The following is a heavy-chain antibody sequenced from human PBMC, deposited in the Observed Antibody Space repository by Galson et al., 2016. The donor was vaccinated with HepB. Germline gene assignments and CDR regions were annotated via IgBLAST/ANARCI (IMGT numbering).Heavy chain of an antibody. CDR2: ISYDGSNK. D-gene: IGHD2-15*01. Sequence: SLRLSCAASRFTFSLFAIHWVRQAPGKGLEWVAMISYDGSNKYYADSVKGRFTISRVNPKNTLYLQMDSLRAEDTAVYYCARLFGGYIDYWGQGTLVTVSS. J-gene: IGHJ4*02. CDR3: ARLFGGYIDY. CDR1: RFTFSLFA. V-gene: IGHV3-30-3*01.